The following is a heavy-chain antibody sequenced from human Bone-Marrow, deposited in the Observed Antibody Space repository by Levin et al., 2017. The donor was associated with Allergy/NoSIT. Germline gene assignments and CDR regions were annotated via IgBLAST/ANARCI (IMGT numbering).Heavy chain of an antibody. Sequence: HPGGSLRLSCAASGFSVTDNYMTWVRQAPGKGLEFLSVIYSGGGAFYADSVKGRFTISRDNSKNTVYLQLNSLRADDTAVYYCARVTSAWYSYFDYWGQGSLVTVSS. D-gene: IGHD2-21*02. CDR2: IYSGGGA. CDR3: ARVTSAWYSYFDY. CDR1: GFSVTDNY. V-gene: IGHV3-53*01. J-gene: IGHJ4*02.